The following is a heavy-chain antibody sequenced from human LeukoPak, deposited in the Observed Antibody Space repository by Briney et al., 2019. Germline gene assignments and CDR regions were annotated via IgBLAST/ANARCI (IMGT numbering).Heavy chain of an antibody. CDR1: GGSSSGYY. V-gene: IGHV4-34*01. Sequence: SETLSLTCAVYGGSSSGYYWSWIRQPPGKGLEWIGEINHSGSTNYNPSLKSRVTISVDTSKNQFSLKLSSVTAADTAVYYCARGPLRFLEWWYNWFDPWGQGTLVTVSS. CDR2: INHSGST. CDR3: ARGPLRFLEWWYNWFDP. D-gene: IGHD3-3*01. J-gene: IGHJ5*02.